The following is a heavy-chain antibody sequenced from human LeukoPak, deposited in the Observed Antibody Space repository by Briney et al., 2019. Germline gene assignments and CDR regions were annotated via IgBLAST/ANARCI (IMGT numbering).Heavy chain of an antibody. J-gene: IGHJ4*02. CDR3: ATGRELTGPPY. D-gene: IGHD1-20*01. Sequence: ATVKISCKAAGYTFTDSYIHWVQQAPGKGLKWMGLVDPEDGETIYADKFQGRVTITADTSTDTAYMELSSLRSEDTAVYYCATGRELTGPPYWGQGTLVTVSS. CDR2: VDPEDGET. CDR1: GYTFTDSY. V-gene: IGHV1-69-2*01.